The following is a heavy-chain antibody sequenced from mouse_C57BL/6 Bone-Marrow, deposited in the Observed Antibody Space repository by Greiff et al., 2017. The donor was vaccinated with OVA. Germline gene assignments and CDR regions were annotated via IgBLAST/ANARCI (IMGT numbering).Heavy chain of an antibody. CDR1: GYTFTDYY. J-gene: IGHJ4*01. Sequence: QVQLQQSGAELVRPGASVKLSCKASGYTFTDYYINWVKQRPGQGLEWIARIYPGSGNTYYNEKFKGKATLTAEKSSSTAYMQLSSLTAEDSAVYFCARPYYYGSEDYARDYWGQGTSVTVSS. CDR2: IYPGSGNT. V-gene: IGHV1-76*01. D-gene: IGHD1-1*01. CDR3: ARPYYYGSEDYARDY.